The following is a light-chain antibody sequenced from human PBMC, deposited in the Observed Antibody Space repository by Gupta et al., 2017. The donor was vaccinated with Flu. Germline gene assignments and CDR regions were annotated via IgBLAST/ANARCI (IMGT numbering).Light chain of an antibody. J-gene: IGLJ1*01. V-gene: IGLV2-8*01. CDR1: RSDVGVYNY. Sequence: QSALTQPPSASGSPGQSVPISCTGTRSDVGVYNYVSWHQQHPGKAPKLMIYEVIKRPSGVPDRFSGSKSGNTAALTVSGLQAEDEADYYCSSFAGSSYVFGTGTKVTVL. CDR2: EVI. CDR3: SSFAGSSYV.